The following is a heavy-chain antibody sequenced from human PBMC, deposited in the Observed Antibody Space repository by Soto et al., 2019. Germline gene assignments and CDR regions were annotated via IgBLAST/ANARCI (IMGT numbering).Heavy chain of an antibody. V-gene: IGHV4-59*08. Sequence: PSETLSLTCTVSGGSISDYYWSWIRQSPGKGLEWIAYIYFNGNTNSNPSLESRVTISVDTSKNQFSLKLTSVTAADTAVYYCAGERSVSWLQHWGQGTLVTVSS. CDR2: IYFNGNT. D-gene: IGHD6-13*01. CDR3: AGERSVSWLQH. CDR1: GGSISDYY. J-gene: IGHJ1*01.